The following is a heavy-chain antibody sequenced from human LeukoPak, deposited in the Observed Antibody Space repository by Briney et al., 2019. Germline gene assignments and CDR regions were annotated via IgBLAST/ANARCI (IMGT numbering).Heavy chain of an antibody. J-gene: IGHJ4*02. CDR2: IYYRGST. V-gene: IGHV4-59*08. Sequence: SETLSLTCIVSGGSISSDYWSWIRQPPGKGLEWIGYIYYRGSTNYNPSLKRRVTISTDTSKKQFFLKLSSVTAADTAVYYCAGCGDSDSWGRGTLVTVSS. CDR3: AGCGDSDS. CDR1: GGSISSDY. D-gene: IGHD7-27*01.